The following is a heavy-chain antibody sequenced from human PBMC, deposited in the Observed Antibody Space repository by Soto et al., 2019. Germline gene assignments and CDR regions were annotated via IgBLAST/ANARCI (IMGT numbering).Heavy chain of an antibody. CDR2: VYWNDER. CDR1: GFSLTTTGVG. J-gene: IGHJ4*02. D-gene: IGHD3-22*01. CDR3: AHYDSSGYFAHFDS. Sequence: QIALQESGPTVVKPTQNLTLTCTFSGFSLTTTGVGVGWIRHAPGKALEWLAMVYWNDERRYSPSLKSRLTITQDTSKDQVVLTMTYRDPVDTATYFCAHYDSSGYFAHFDSWGQGTLVTVSS. V-gene: IGHV2-5*01.